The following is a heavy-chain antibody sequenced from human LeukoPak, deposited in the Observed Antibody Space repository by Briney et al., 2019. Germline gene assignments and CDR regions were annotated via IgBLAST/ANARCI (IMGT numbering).Heavy chain of an antibody. CDR3: ARWGIVGATGEDY. CDR1: GGSISSSSYF. V-gene: IGHV4-39*07. D-gene: IGHD1-26*01. Sequence: PSETLSLTCTVSGGSISSSSYFWAWIRQPPGKGLEWIASMYYSGSTFYSPPLKSRVTMSTDSSKDQFSLTLTSVTAADTAVYYCARWGIVGATGEDYWGQGTLVTVSS. CDR2: MYYSGST. J-gene: IGHJ4*02.